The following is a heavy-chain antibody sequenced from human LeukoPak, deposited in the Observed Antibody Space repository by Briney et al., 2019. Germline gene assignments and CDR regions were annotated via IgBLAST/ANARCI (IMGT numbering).Heavy chain of an antibody. CDR3: AREGDLNTVTPIFDH. CDR2: ISDHNGNT. CDR1: GYTFTSYR. D-gene: IGHD4-17*01. V-gene: IGHV1-18*01. Sequence: ASVKVSCKASGYTFTSYRISWVRQAPGQGLEWMGWISDHNGNTNYVQKFQGRVTRTTDTSTSTAYMELRSLRSDDTAVYYCAREGDLNTVTPIFDHWGQGTLVTVSS. J-gene: IGHJ4*02.